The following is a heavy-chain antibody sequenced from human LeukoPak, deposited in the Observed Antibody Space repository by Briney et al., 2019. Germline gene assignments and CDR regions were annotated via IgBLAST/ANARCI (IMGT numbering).Heavy chain of an antibody. J-gene: IGHJ4*02. CDR2: ISGSGGST. Sequence: GGSLRLSCAASGFTFSSYAMSWARQAPGKGLEWVSAISGSGGSTYYADSVKGRFTISRDNSKNTLYLQMNSLRAEDTAVYYCARDGTDYYDSSGYIKSPFDYWGQGTLVTVSS. CDR1: GFTFSSYA. D-gene: IGHD3-22*01. V-gene: IGHV3-23*01. CDR3: ARDGTDYYDSSGYIKSPFDY.